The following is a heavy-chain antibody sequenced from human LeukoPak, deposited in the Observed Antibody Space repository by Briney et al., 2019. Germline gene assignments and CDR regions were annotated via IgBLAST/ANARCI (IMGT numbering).Heavy chain of an antibody. D-gene: IGHD5-18*01. CDR1: GFTFSGYA. Sequence: PGGSLRLSCAASGFTFSGYAMSWVRQAPGKGLEWVSTISNSDGSTYYADSVKGRFTISRDNSENTLYLQMNSLRAEDTAVYYCAKAAGYLLWGQGTLVTVSS. J-gene: IGHJ4*02. CDR3: AKAAGYLL. CDR2: ISNSDGST. V-gene: IGHV3-23*01.